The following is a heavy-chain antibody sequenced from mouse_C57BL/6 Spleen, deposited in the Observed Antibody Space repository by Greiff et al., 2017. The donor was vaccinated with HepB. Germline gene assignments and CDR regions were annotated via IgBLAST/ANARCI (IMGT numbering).Heavy chain of an antibody. Sequence: EVKLMESGGGLVKPGGSLKLSCAASGFTFSDYGMHWVRQAPEKGLEWVAYISSGSSTIYYADTVKGRFTISRDNAKNTLFLQMTSLRSEDTAMYYCARKLSLYFDYWGQGTTLTVSS. D-gene: IGHD1-1*02. CDR2: ISSGSSTI. CDR1: GFTFSDYG. CDR3: ARKLSLYFDY. J-gene: IGHJ2*01. V-gene: IGHV5-17*01.